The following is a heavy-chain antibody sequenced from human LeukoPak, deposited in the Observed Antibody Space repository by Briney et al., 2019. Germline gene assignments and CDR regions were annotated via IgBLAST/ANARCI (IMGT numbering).Heavy chain of an antibody. Sequence: PGGSLRLSCAASGFTFSSYAMSWVRQAPGKWLEWVSAISGSGGSTYYADSVKGRFTISRDNSKNTLYLQMNSLRAEDTAVYYCATRYGYNWTVDYWGQGTLVTVSS. J-gene: IGHJ4*02. CDR2: ISGSGGST. CDR3: ATRYGYNWTVDY. D-gene: IGHD1-1*01. CDR1: GFTFSSYA. V-gene: IGHV3-23*01.